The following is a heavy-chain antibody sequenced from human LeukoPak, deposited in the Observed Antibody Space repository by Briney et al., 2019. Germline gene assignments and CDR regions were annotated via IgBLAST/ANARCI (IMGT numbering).Heavy chain of an antibody. Sequence: GGSLRLSCAASGFTFSGSAMHWVRQASGKGQEWVGRIRSKANSYATAYAASVKGRFTISRDDSKNTAYLQMNSLKTEDTAVYYCTRDGSGSFYYYYGMDVWGQGTTVTVSS. J-gene: IGHJ6*02. D-gene: IGHD3-10*01. V-gene: IGHV3-73*01. CDR2: IRSKANSYAT. CDR1: GFTFSGSA. CDR3: TRDGSGSFYYYYGMDV.